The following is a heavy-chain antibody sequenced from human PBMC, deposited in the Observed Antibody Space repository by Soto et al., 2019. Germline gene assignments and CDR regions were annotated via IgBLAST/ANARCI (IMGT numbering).Heavy chain of an antibody. CDR3: TRDMITFGGVIANGMDV. CDR1: GFTFGDYA. V-gene: IGHV3-49*04. J-gene: IGHJ6*02. CDR2: ISSKAYGGTT. D-gene: IGHD3-16*02. Sequence: GGSLRLSCTASGFTFGDYAMSWVRQAPGKGLEWVGFISSKAYGGTTDYAASVKGRFTISRDDSKGIAYLQMNSLKTEDTAVYYCTRDMITFGGVIANGMDVWRQGTTVTVSS.